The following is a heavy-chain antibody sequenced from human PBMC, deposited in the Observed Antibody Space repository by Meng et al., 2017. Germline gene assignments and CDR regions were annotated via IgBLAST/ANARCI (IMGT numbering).Heavy chain of an antibody. CDR1: GWSISSSNL. V-gene: IGHV4-4*02. J-gene: IGHJ4*02. Sequence: QVALQQSAPGLVGPSVIRSFTSVVPGWSISSSNLWSWVCQPPGKGLGWIWEIYRSGSTNYNPSLKSRVTISVAKSKNQFSLKLSSVTAADTAAYYCARAGVGYYDSSGPYSYWGQGTLVTVSS. D-gene: IGHD3-22*01. CDR2: IYRSGST. CDR3: ARAGVGYYDSSGPYSY.